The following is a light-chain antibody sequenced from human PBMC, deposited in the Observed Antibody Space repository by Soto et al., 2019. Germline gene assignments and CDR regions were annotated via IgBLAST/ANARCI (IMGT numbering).Light chain of an antibody. J-gene: IGKJ2*01. CDR2: GSS. CDR3: QQYNNRPRYT. Sequence: EIVMTQSPATLSVSPGERATLSCRASQSVSSNLAWYQQKPGQAPRLLIYGSSTRATGIPARFSGSGSGTEFTLTISSLQSEDVAVYYCQQYNNRPRYTFGQGTKLEIK. CDR1: QSVSSN. V-gene: IGKV3-15*01.